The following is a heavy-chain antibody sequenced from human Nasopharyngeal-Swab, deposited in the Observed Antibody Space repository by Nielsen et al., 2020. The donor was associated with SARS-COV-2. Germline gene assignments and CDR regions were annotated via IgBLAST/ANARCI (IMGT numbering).Heavy chain of an antibody. CDR2: IYYSGAT. D-gene: IGHD2-15*01. J-gene: IGHJ6*03. Sequence: WIRQPPGKGLEWIGSIYYSGATYYSPSLKRRLTICVDTSQNQFSLTVSSVTASDTAVYYCVRDNYYHYYMDVWGQGTTVTVSS. CDR3: VRDNYYHYYMDV. V-gene: IGHV4-39*01.